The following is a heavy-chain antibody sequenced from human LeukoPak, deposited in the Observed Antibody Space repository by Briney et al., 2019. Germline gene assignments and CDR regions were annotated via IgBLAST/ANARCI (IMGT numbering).Heavy chain of an antibody. D-gene: IGHD6-13*01. CDR1: GGSISSYY. CDR3: ARSGGLYTSTWYFHH. CDR2: TDYSGST. V-gene: IGHV4-59*01. J-gene: IGHJ1*01. Sequence: SETLSLTCTVSGGSISSYYWSWIRQPPGKGLEWIGFTDYSGSTIYNPSLKSRVTISVTTSKNQFSLQLSSVTAADTAVYYCARSGGLYTSTWYFHHWGQGTLVTVSS.